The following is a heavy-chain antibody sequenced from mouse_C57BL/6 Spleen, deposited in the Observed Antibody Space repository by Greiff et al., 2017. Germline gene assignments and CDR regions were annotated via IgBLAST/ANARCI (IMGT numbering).Heavy chain of an antibody. J-gene: IGHJ1*03. V-gene: IGHV1-61*01. CDR3: ARSDDGYLWYFDV. CDR1: GYTFTSYW. CDR2: IYPSDSET. D-gene: IGHD2-3*01. Sequence: QVQLQQPGAELVRPGSSVKLSCKASGYTFTSYWMDWVKQRPGQGLEWIGNIYPSDSETHYNQKFKDKATLTVDKSSSTAYMQLSSLTSEDSAVYICARSDDGYLWYFDVWGTGTTVTVSS.